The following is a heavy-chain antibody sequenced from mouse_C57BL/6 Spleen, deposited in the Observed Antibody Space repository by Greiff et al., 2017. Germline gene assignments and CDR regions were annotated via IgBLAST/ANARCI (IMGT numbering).Heavy chain of an antibody. D-gene: IGHD2-4*01. V-gene: IGHV1-7*01. Sequence: QVQLQQSGAELAKPGASVKLSCKASCYPFTSFWMHWVKQRPGQGLEWIGYINPSSGYTKYHQKFKEQAPFPADKSSSTANMQLSSLTYEDSAVYYCARWDDYDDGNSFDYWGQGTTLTVSS. CDR1: CYPFTSFW. J-gene: IGHJ2*01. CDR2: INPSSGYT. CDR3: ARWDDYDDGNSFDY.